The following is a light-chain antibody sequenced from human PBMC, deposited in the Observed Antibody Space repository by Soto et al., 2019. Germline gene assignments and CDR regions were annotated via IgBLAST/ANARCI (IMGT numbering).Light chain of an antibody. CDR2: EGS. Sequence: QSVLTQPASVSGSPGQSITISCTGTSSDVGSYNLVSWYQQHPGKDPKLMIYEGSKRPSGVSNRFSGSKSGNTASLTISGPQAEDEADYYCCSYAVSSTWVFGGGTKVTVL. J-gene: IGLJ3*02. V-gene: IGLV2-23*01. CDR1: SSDVGSYNL. CDR3: CSYAVSSTWV.